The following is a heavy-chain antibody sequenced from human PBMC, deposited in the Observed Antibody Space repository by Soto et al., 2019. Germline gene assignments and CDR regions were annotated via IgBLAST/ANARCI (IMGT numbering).Heavy chain of an antibody. CDR3: ARSRSGAVAASFDS. V-gene: IGHV3-30*04. J-gene: IGHJ4*02. D-gene: IGHD3-10*01. CDR2: VSSDGSAK. Sequence: QVHLVESGGGVVQPGRSLRLSCAASGFTFRRHAVHWVRQAPGKGLEWVAVVSSDGSAKYYLDSVKGRFTSSRDNSKNTAFLQLNSLISEDTAVYYCARSRSGAVAASFDSWGQGTLVTVST. CDR1: GFTFRRHA.